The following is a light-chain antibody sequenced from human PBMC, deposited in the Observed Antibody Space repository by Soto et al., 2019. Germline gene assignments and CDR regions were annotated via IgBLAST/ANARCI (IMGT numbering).Light chain of an antibody. Sequence: EIVLTQSPGTLSLSPGERATLSCRASQIVSSTHLAWFKQKPGQAPRLLIYGASTRATGIPDRFSVSGSGTDFNLTISGLEPKYCAFDYCQPYDVTPPNTYGGGTKVEV. CDR2: GAS. CDR1: QIVSSTH. V-gene: IGKV3-20*01. J-gene: IGKJ4*01. CDR3: QPYDVTPPNT.